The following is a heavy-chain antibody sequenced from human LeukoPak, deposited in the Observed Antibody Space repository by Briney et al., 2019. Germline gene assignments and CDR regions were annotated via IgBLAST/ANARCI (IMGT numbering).Heavy chain of an antibody. CDR3: ARGQRRHIDMAPSFDY. D-gene: IGHD5-24*01. Sequence: GGSLRLSCAASGFTFSDYYMNWIRQAPGKGLEWVSYISSSGGTIYYADSVKGRFTISRDNAKNSLYLQMNSLRGEDTAVYSCARGQRRHIDMAPSFDYWGQGTLVTVSS. CDR2: ISSSGGTI. CDR1: GFTFSDYY. J-gene: IGHJ4*02. V-gene: IGHV3-11*04.